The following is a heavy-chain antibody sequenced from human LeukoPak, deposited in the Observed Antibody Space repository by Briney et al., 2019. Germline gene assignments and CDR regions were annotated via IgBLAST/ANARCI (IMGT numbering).Heavy chain of an antibody. D-gene: IGHD6-19*01. CDR2: INRSGST. CDR1: GGSFSDYY. J-gene: IGHJ4*02. CDR3: AREDSSGWCDY. Sequence: SETLSLTCAVYGGSFSDYYWSWIRQPPGKGLEWIGEINRSGSTYYNPSLKRRGTISVDTSKNQFSLKLSSVTAADTAVYYCAREDSSGWCDYWGQGTLVTVSS. V-gene: IGHV4-34*01.